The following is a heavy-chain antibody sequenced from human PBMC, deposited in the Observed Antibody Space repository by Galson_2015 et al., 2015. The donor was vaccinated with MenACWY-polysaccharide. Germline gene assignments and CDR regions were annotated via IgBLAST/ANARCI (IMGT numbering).Heavy chain of an antibody. D-gene: IGHD3-10*01. CDR2: IYNVGRT. J-gene: IGHJ6*02. V-gene: IGHV4-4*02. Sequence: ETLSLTCAVSGGSISSSYWWTWVRPPPGKGLEWIGEIYNVGRTASIPSPRGGIPVSLAKAKNKAPLRLIPVTAADTAVYYCAKRPIRASGGGLDVWGQGTTVTVS. CDR3: AKRPIRASGGGLDV. CDR1: GGSISSSYW.